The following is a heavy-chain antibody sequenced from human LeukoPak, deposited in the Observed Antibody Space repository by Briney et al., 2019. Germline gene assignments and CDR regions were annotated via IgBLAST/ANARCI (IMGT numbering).Heavy chain of an antibody. Sequence: ASVKVSCKASGYTFTSYGISWVRQAPGQGLEWMGWISAYNGNTNYAQKLQGRVTMTTDTSTSTAYMELRSLGSDDTAVYYCARVDCSSTSCSPTNAFDIWGQGTMVTVSS. V-gene: IGHV1-18*01. CDR3: ARVDCSSTSCSPTNAFDI. D-gene: IGHD2-2*01. CDR1: GYTFTSYG. CDR2: ISAYNGNT. J-gene: IGHJ3*02.